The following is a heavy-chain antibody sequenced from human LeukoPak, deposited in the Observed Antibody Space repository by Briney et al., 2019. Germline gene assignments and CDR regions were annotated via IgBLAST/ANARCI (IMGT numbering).Heavy chain of an antibody. CDR3: ARDLRSNGDDAFDI. J-gene: IGHJ3*02. CDR2: IYTSGST. V-gene: IGHV4-4*07. Sequence: SETLSLTCTVPGGSISSYYWSWIRQPAGKGLEWIGRIYTSGSTNYNPSLKSRITMSVDTSKNQFSLKLSSVTAADTAVYYCARDLRSNGDDAFDIWGQGTMVTVSS. CDR1: GGSISSYY. D-gene: IGHD3-10*01.